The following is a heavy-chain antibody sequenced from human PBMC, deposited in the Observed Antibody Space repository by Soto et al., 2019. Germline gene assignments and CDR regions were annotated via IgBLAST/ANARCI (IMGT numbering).Heavy chain of an antibody. Sequence: PGGSLRLSCAASGFTFSSYGMHWVRQAPGKGLEWVAVIWYDGSSKYYADSVKGRFTISRDNSKNTLYLQMNSLRAEDTAVYYCAKDPYYDSPHDAFDIWGQGTMVTVSS. J-gene: IGHJ3*02. CDR3: AKDPYYDSPHDAFDI. V-gene: IGHV3-33*06. CDR2: IWYDGSSK. D-gene: IGHD3-22*01. CDR1: GFTFSSYG.